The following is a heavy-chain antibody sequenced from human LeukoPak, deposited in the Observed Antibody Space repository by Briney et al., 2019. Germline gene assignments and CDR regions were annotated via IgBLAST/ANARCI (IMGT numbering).Heavy chain of an antibody. Sequence: SETLSLTCTVSGGSISSYYWSWIRQPPGKGLEWIWYIYYSGSTNYNPSLKSRVTISVDTSKNQFSLKLSSVTAADTAVYYCARDYDSSGWSAFDIWGQGTMVTVSS. CDR3: ARDYDSSGWSAFDI. CDR2: IYYSGST. D-gene: IGHD3-22*01. J-gene: IGHJ3*02. V-gene: IGHV4-59*01. CDR1: GGSISSYY.